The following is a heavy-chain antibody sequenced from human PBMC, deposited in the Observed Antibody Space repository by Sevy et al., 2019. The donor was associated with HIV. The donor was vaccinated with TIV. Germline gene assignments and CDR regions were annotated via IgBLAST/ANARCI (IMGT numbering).Heavy chain of an antibody. D-gene: IGHD1-26*01. CDR1: GGSISSSSYY. CDR2: ISYSGST. J-gene: IGHJ5*01. Sequence: SETLSLTCTVSGGSISSSSYYWGWIRQPPGKGLEWIGSISYSGSTYYNPSLKSRVTISVDTSKNQFSLKLSSVTAADTAVYYCARLRTSAHQDSGICHWFDSWGQGTLVTVSS. CDR3: ARLRTSAHQDSGICHWFDS. V-gene: IGHV4-39*01.